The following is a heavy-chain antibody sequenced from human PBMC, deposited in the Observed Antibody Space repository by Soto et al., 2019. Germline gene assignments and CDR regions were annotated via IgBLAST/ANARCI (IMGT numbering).Heavy chain of an antibody. J-gene: IGHJ4*02. CDR1: GGTCVDYA. V-gene: IGHV3-9*01. CDR3: AKGGYSYGPFDY. Sequence: PVGSLRLSCAASGGTCVDYAMRWVRQAPGKGLEWVSGISWNSGSIGYADSVKGRFTISRDNAKNSLYLQMNSLRAEDTALYYCAKGGYSYGPFDYWGQGTLVTVSS. CDR2: ISWNSGSI. D-gene: IGHD5-18*01.